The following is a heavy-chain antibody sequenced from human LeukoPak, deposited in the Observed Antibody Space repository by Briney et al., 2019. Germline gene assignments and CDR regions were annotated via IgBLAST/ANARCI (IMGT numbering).Heavy chain of an antibody. J-gene: IGHJ1*01. Sequence: ASVKVSCKASGYTIDSYSISWVRQAPGQGLEWMGWISADNGNTNYAHKVQGRVTMTTDTSTSTAYMELRSLRPDDTAVYYCGRGDCGGGGCFLPEHFRHWGQGTRVTVSS. CDR1: GYTIDSYS. D-gene: IGHD2-15*01. CDR3: GRGDCGGGGCFLPEHFRH. V-gene: IGHV1-18*01. CDR2: ISADNGNT.